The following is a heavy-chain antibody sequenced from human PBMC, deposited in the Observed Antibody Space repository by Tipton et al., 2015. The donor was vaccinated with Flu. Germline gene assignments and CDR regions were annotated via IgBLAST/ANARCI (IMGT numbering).Heavy chain of an antibody. CDR2: IYYSGST. J-gene: IGHJ5*02. CDR1: GGSISSYY. V-gene: IGHV4-59*01. D-gene: IGHD2-15*01. CDR3: ARDPEGYCSGGSCYPGGWFDP. Sequence: LRLSCTVSGGSISSYYWSWIRQPPGKGLEWIGYIYYSGSTNYNPSLKSRVTISVDTSKNQFSLKLSSVTAADTAVYYCARDPEGYCSGGSCYPGGWFDPWGQGTLVTVSS.